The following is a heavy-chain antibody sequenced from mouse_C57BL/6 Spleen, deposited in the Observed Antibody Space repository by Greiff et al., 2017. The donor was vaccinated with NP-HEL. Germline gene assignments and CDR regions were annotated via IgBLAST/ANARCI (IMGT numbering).Heavy chain of an antibody. CDR2: IDPSDSET. CDR3: AREGLGQGYFDY. Sequence: VQLQQPGAELVRPGSSVKLSCKASGYTFTSYWMHWVKQRPIQGLEWIGNIDPSDSETHYNQKFKDKATLTVDKSSSTAYMQLSSLTSEDSAVYYCAREGLGQGYFDYWGQGTTLTVSS. V-gene: IGHV1-52*01. CDR1: GYTFTSYW. D-gene: IGHD3-3*01. J-gene: IGHJ2*01.